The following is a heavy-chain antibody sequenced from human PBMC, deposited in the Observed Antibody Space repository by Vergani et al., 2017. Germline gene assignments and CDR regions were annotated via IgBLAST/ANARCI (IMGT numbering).Heavy chain of an antibody. CDR2: IWYDGSNK. CDR3: ARAPGVGYCSSTSCYPDY. CDR1: GFSFRGHG. J-gene: IGHJ4*02. D-gene: IGHD2-2*01. V-gene: IGHV3-33*08. Sequence: QVHLVESGGGVVQPGRSLTLSCVASGFSFRGHGMHWVRKAPGKGLEWVAVIWYDGSNKYYADSVKGRFTISRDNSKNTLYLQMNSLRAEDTAVYYCARAPGVGYCSSTSCYPDYWGQGTLVTVSS.